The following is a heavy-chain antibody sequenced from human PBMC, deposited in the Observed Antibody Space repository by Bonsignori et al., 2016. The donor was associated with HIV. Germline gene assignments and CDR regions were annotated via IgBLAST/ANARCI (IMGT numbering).Heavy chain of an antibody. J-gene: IGHJ5*02. CDR2: IDTDTGNI. Sequence: WVRQAPGQGLEWMGWIDTDTGNINYARNFTLRVTMTRDTSTNTAYMELRSLRPDDTAVYYCARDYDTRWYGWFDPWGQGTLVTVSS. CDR3: ARDYDTRWYGWFDP. D-gene: IGHD3-10*01. V-gene: IGHV1-18*01.